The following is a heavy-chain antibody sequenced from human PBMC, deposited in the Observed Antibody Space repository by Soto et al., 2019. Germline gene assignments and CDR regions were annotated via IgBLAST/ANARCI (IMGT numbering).Heavy chain of an antibody. Sequence: SETLSLTCTVSGGSISSYYWSWIRQPPGKGLEWIGYIYYSGSTNYNPSLKSRVTISVDTSKNQFSLKLSSVTAADTAVYYCASLYDILTGPQYFDYWAREPWSPSPQ. CDR3: ASLYDILTGPQYFDY. J-gene: IGHJ4*02. CDR1: GGSISSYY. D-gene: IGHD3-9*01. CDR2: IYYSGST. V-gene: IGHV4-59*08.